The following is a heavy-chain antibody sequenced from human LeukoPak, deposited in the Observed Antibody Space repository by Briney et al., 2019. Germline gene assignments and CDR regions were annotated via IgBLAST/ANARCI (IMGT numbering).Heavy chain of an antibody. D-gene: IGHD5-18*01. CDR1: GGSISSGGYS. CDR2: IYHSGST. J-gene: IGHJ4*02. Sequence: SETLSLTCAVSGGSISSGGYSWSWIRQPPGKGLEWIGYIYHSGSTYYNPSLKSRVTISVDTSKNQFSLKLSSVTAADTAVYYCARGKRGYSYGPYFDYWGQGTLVTVSS. CDR3: ARGKRGYSYGPYFDY. V-gene: IGHV4-30-2*05.